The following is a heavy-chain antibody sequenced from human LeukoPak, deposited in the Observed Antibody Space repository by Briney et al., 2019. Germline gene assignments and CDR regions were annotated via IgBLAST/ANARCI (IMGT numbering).Heavy chain of an antibody. D-gene: IGHD6-6*01. V-gene: IGHV1-2*02. J-gene: IGHJ3*02. CDR3: ARWDNEYSSSSHAFDI. CDR2: INPNSGGT. Sequence: GASVKVSYKASGYTFTGYYMHWVRQAPGQGFEWMGWINPNSGGTDYAQKFQGRVTMTRDTSISTAYMELSRLRSDDTAVYYCARWDNEYSSSSHAFDIWGQGTMVTVSS. CDR1: GYTFTGYY.